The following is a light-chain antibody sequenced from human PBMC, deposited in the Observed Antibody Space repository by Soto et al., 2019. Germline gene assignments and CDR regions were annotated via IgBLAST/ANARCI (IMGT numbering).Light chain of an antibody. J-gene: IGLJ7*01. CDR2: RNN. CDR1: SFNIGSNY. CDR3: AAWDDSLSGTV. Sequence: QAVVTQPPSASGTPGQRVTISCSGSSFNIGSNYVYWYQQLPGTAPKLLIYRNNQRPSGVPDRFSGSKSGTSASLAISGLRCEDEADYYCAAWDDSLSGTVFGGGTQLTVL. V-gene: IGLV1-47*01.